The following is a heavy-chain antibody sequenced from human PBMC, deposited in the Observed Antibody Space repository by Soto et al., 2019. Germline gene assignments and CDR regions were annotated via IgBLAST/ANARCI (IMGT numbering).Heavy chain of an antibody. D-gene: IGHD3-16*01. J-gene: IGHJ4*02. Sequence: WGSLGFSCAASWLIVSNKHIGWVRQAPGKGLESVSILYTDDRTYYADSVKGRFTISRDNSKNTVSLQMNGLRDEDTAMYYCVGAAPGDWGQGTPVTSPQ. CDR2: LYTDDRT. V-gene: IGHV3-53*05. CDR1: WLIVSNKH. CDR3: VGAAPGD.